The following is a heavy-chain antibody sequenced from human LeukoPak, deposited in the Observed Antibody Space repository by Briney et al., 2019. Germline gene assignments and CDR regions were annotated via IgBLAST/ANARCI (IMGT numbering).Heavy chain of an antibody. D-gene: IGHD7-27*01. CDR1: GFTFKSFS. V-gene: IGHV3-21*01. J-gene: IGHJ6*02. Sequence: PGGSLRLSCAASGFTFKSFSMNWVRQAPGGGLEWVSSISDSNGYTFYADSVKGRFTISRDNAQNSLYLQLSSLRAEDTAVYFCARDQVPYNRLGIYGIDVWGQGTTVIVSS. CDR2: ISDSNGYT. CDR3: ARDQVPYNRLGIYGIDV.